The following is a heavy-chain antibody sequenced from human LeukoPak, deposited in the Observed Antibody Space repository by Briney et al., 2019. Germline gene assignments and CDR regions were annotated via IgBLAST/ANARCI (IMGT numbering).Heavy chain of an antibody. J-gene: IGHJ6*02. V-gene: IGHV1-46*01. CDR1: GYTFTSYY. D-gene: IGHD6-19*01. CDR3: ARVAGIAVAGYYYYGMDV. Sequence: ASVKVSCKASGYTFTSYYMHWVGQAPGQGLEWMGIINPSGGSTSYAQKFQGRVTMTRDTSTSTVYMELSSLRSEDTAVYYCARVAGIAVAGYYYYGMDVWGQGTTVTVSS. CDR2: INPSGGST.